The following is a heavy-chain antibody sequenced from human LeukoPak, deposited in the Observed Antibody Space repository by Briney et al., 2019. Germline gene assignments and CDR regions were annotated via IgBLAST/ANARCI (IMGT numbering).Heavy chain of an antibody. Sequence: PSETLSLTCTVSGSSISSGGYYRGWIRQPPGKGLEWIGSIYYSGSTYYNPSLKSRVTISVDTSKNQFSLKLSSVTAADTAVYYCASPGGGPTDYWGQGTLVTVSS. D-gene: IGHD3-16*01. CDR1: GSSISSGGYY. CDR3: ASPGGGPTDY. V-gene: IGHV4-39*01. CDR2: IYYSGST. J-gene: IGHJ4*02.